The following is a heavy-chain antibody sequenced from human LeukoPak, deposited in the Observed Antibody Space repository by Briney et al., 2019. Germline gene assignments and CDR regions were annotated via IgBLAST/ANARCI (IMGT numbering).Heavy chain of an antibody. V-gene: IGHV3-23*01. CDR3: GKQWLVGS. CDR1: GFTFSDHA. J-gene: IGHJ4*02. D-gene: IGHD6-19*01. CDR2: LSETCDTA. Sequence: GGSLRVSCAASGFTFSDHAMSWVRQAPGKGLEWVSSLSETCDTADYADSVQGRVTITRDDSKNTVYLEMNSLRAGDPAVYYRGKQWLVGSWGQGTLVTVSS.